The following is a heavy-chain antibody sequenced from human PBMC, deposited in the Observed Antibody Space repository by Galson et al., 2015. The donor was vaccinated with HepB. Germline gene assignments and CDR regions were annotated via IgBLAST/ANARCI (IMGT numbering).Heavy chain of an antibody. CDR3: AKVPIYSYGRFDY. CDR1: GFTFSSYA. CDR2: ISGSGGST. V-gene: IGHV3-23*01. J-gene: IGHJ4*02. D-gene: IGHD5-18*01. Sequence: SLRLSCAASGFTFSSYAMSWVRQAPGKGLEWVSAISGSGGSTYYADSVKGRFTISRDNSKNTLYLQMNSLRAEDTAVYYCAKVPIYSYGRFDYWGQGTLVTVSS.